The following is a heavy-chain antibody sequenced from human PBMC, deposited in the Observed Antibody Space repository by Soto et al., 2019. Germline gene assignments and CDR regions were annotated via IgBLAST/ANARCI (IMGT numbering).Heavy chain of an antibody. CDR2: ISYDGSNK. CDR3: ARDSYYYDSSGCFDY. J-gene: IGHJ4*02. Sequence: GGSLRLSCAASGFTFSSYAMHWVRQAPGKGLEWVAVISYDGSNKYYADSVKGRFTISRDNSKNTLYLQMNSLRAEDTAVYYCARDSYYYDSSGCFDYWGQGTLVTVSS. V-gene: IGHV3-30-3*01. D-gene: IGHD3-22*01. CDR1: GFTFSSYA.